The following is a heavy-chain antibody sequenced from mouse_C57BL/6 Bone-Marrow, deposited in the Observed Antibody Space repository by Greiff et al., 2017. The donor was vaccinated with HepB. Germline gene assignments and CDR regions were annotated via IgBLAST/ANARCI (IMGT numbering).Heavy chain of an antibody. Sequence: QVQLQQSGAELAKPGASVKLSCKASGYTFTSYWMHWVKQRPGQGLEWIGYINPSSGYTKYNQKFKDKATLTADKSSSTAYMQLSSLTYEDSAVYYCARRRVYYYGSSFYWYFDVWGTGTTVTVSS. J-gene: IGHJ1*03. V-gene: IGHV1-7*01. CDR2: INPSSGYT. D-gene: IGHD1-1*01. CDR1: GYTFTSYW. CDR3: ARRRVYYYGSSFYWYFDV.